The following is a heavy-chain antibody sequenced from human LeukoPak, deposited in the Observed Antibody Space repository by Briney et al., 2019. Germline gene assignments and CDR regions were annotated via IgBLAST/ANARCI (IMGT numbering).Heavy chain of an antibody. D-gene: IGHD3-9*01. CDR1: GFTFRSYG. Sequence: GTSLRLSCAASGFTFRSYGMHWVRQAPGKGLEWVAVISYDGSNKYYADSVKGRFTISRGNSKNTLYLQMNSLRAEDTAVYYCAKDYPPLDILTGYIDYWGQGTLVTVSS. V-gene: IGHV3-30*18. CDR3: AKDYPPLDILTGYIDY. J-gene: IGHJ4*02. CDR2: ISYDGSNK.